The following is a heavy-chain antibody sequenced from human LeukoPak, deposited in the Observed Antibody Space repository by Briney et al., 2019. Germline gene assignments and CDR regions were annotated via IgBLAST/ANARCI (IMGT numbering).Heavy chain of an antibody. CDR3: ARNLPYNYYGSGSYYTAIDY. Sequence: GGSLRLSCAASGFTFSSYSMNWVRQAPGKGLEWVSSISSSSSYIYYADSVNGRFTISRDNAKNSLYLQMNSLRAEDTAVYYCARNLPYNYYGSGSYYTAIDYWGQGTLVTVSS. J-gene: IGHJ4*02. CDR1: GFTFSSYS. CDR2: ISSSSSYI. D-gene: IGHD3-10*01. V-gene: IGHV3-21*01.